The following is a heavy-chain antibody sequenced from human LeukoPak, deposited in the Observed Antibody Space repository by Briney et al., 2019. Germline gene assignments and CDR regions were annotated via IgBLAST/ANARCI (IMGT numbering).Heavy chain of an antibody. CDR1: GFTFSSYG. J-gene: IGHJ4*02. V-gene: IGHV3-30*18. CDR3: AKDNYFYDSYGY. D-gene: IGHD3-10*01. Sequence: GRSLRLSCAASGFTFSSYGMHWVRQAPGKGLEWGAVISYDGSNKYYADSVKGRFTISRDNSKNTLYLQMNSLRAEDTAVYYCAKDNYFYDSYGYWGQGNLITVSS. CDR2: ISYDGSNK.